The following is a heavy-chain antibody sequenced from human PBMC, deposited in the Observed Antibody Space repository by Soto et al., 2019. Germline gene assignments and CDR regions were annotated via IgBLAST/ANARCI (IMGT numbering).Heavy chain of an antibody. D-gene: IGHD7-27*01. CDR2: INAGSGNA. CDR1: GYTFTNNC. V-gene: IGHV1-3*01. J-gene: IGHJ6*02. CDR3: ARDVEHGASNFFLSYGMDV. Sequence: ASVKVSCKASGYTFTNNCVHWVRQAPVQSLEWMGWINAGSGNAKYSQRFQDRVTITRDTSANTAYLELNSLRSEDTAVYYCARDVEHGASNFFLSYGMDVWGQGTTVTVSS.